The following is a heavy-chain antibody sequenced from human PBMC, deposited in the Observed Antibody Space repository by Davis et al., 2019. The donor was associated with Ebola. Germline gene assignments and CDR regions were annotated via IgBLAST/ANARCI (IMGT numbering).Heavy chain of an antibody. D-gene: IGHD1-20*01. CDR1: GFTFSSYS. J-gene: IGHJ4*02. V-gene: IGHV4-34*01. CDR2: INDSGTT. CDR3: ARGAITGTTRPYFDY. Sequence: GSLRLSCAASGFTFSSYSMNWVRQPPGKGLELIGEINDSGTTNYNPALRSRVTVSVDTSKNQFTLKLKSVTAADTAVYYCARGAITGTTRPYFDYWGQGSLVAVSS.